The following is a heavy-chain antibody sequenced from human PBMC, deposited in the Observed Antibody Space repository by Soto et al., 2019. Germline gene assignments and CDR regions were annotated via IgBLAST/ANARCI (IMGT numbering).Heavy chain of an antibody. J-gene: IGHJ4*02. D-gene: IGHD3-16*01. V-gene: IGHV3-23*01. CDR3: AKDTSETLPYGTPFDY. CDR2: ISGYGGST. Sequence: GGSLRLSCAASGFTFSSYAMSWVRQAPGKGLEWVSDISGYGGSTYYADSVKGRFTISRDNSKNTLYLEMNSLRAKDTAIYYCAKDTSETLPYGTPFDYWGQGTLVTVSS. CDR1: GFTFSSYA.